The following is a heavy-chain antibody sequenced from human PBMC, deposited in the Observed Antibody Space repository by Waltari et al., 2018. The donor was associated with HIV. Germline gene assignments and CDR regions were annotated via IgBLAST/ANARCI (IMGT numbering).Heavy chain of an antibody. Sequence: QIQLVQSGAEVKKPGASVKVSCKTSGFNFNNCVIHWMRQAPGQGLEWIGSINVGNLQTRNSQMFQGRVSFTRDTSETTIFMEVSSLKSEDTAVYFCAKSMRDLRPSAFDVWGQGTMVAISS. CDR2: INVGNLQT. J-gene: IGHJ3*01. CDR3: AKSMRDLRPSAFDV. CDR1: GFNFNNCV. D-gene: IGHD2-8*01. V-gene: IGHV1-3*01.